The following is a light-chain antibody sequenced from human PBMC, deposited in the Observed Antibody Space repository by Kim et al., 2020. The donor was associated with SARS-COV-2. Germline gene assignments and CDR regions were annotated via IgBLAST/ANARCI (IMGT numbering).Light chain of an antibody. CDR2: AAS. Sequence: ASTGDRVPITCRASQGISSYLAWYQQKPGKAPKLLIYAASTLQSGVPSRFSGSGSGTDFTLTISCLQSEDFATYYCLQYYSYPWTFGQGTKVDIK. V-gene: IGKV1-8*01. J-gene: IGKJ1*01. CDR3: LQYYSYPWT. CDR1: QGISSY.